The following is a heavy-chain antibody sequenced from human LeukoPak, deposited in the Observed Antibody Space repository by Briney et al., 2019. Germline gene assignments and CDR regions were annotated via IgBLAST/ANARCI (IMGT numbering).Heavy chain of an antibody. CDR3: TREIVGASDY. J-gene: IGHJ4*02. V-gene: IGHV3-74*01. CDR1: GFTFTSHW. CDR2: VDTAGGNT. D-gene: IGHD1-26*01. Sequence: GGSLRLSCAASGFTFTSHWMHWVRQTPGKGLVWVSTVDTAGGNTYYADSVKGRFTVSRDIAKNTVFLQVNSLRAEDTAIYYCTREIVGASDYWGQGVPVTVSS.